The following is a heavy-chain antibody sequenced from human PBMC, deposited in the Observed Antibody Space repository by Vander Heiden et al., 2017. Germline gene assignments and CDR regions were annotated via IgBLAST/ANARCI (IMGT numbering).Heavy chain of an antibody. Sequence: QVQLVESGGGVVQPGRSLRLSCAGPGFRFSTYAIHWFRQSPDRGLEWVAVVAYDGISKYYAASVRGRFTISRDNSENKLYLEVNGLGPEDSALYYCAREPRQTVGVPTYYFDFWGQGTLVTVSS. D-gene: IGHD4-4*01. CDR3: AREPRQTVGVPTYYFDF. CDR1: GFRFSTYA. V-gene: IGHV3-30-3*01. CDR2: VAYDGISK. J-gene: IGHJ4*02.